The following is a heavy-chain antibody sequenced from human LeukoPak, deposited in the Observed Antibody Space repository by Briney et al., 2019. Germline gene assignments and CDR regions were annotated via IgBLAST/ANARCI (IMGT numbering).Heavy chain of an antibody. J-gene: IGHJ4*02. V-gene: IGHV3-11*01. CDR2: ITNSGSTK. CDR1: GFTFSDYY. Sequence: GGSLRLSCAASGFTFSDYYMSWIRQAPGKGVEWVSYITNSGSTKYYADSVKGRFTISRDNAKNSLYLQMNSLRAEDTAVYYCARDSQKTDYYDSSRDYWGQGTLVTVSS. CDR3: ARDSQKTDYYDSSRDY. D-gene: IGHD3-22*01.